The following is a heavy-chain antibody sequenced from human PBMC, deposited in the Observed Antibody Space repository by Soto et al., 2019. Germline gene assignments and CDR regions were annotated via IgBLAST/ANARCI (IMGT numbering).Heavy chain of an antibody. CDR3: ARRILGYCSGGSCFNWFDP. CDR1: GGSFSGYY. J-gene: IGHJ5*02. D-gene: IGHD2-15*01. CDR2: INHSGST. V-gene: IGHV4-34*01. Sequence: SETLSLTCAVYGGSFSGYYWSWIRQPPGKGLEWIGEINHSGSTNYNPSLKSRVTISVDTSKNQFSLKLSSVTAADTAVYYCARRILGYCSGGSCFNWFDPWGKGTLVTVSS.